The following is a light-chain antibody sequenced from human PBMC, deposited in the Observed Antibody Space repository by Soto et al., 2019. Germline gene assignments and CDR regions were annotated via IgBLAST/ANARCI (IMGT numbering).Light chain of an antibody. CDR2: DAS. Sequence: VMTQSPATLSVSPGERATLSCRASQRVSSSYLGWYQQKPGQAPRLLIYDASSRATGIPDRFSGSGSGTDFTLTITRLEPEDFAVYFCHQYGSAPRTFGQGTKVDIK. CDR1: QRVSSSY. J-gene: IGKJ1*01. V-gene: IGKV3-20*01. CDR3: HQYGSAPRT.